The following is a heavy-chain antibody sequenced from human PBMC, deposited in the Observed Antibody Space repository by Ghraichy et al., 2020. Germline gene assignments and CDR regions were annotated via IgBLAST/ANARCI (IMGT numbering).Heavy chain of an antibody. J-gene: IGHJ4*02. D-gene: IGHD7-27*01. CDR3: AKNQGGNWDFDY. V-gene: IGHV3-23*01. CDR1: GFIFRDNA. Sequence: LSLTCAASGFIFRDNAMSWVRQAPGKRLEWVSGISGVDTGGTTHYADSVKGRFTISRDNSKDMLFLQMNSLRAEDAAVYYCAKNQGGNWDFDYWGQGTLVTVSS. CDR2: ISGVDTGGTT.